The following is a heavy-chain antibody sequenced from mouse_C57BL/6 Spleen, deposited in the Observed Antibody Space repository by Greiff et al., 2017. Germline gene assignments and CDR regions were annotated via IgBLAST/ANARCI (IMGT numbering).Heavy chain of an antibody. Sequence: QVQLQQPGAELVKPRASVKMSCKASGYTFTSYWITWVKQRPGQGLEWIGDIYPGSGSTNYNEKFKSKATLTVDTSSSTAYMQLSSLTSEDSAVYYCARGDYGSSYDYWGQGTTLTVSS. CDR2: IYPGSGST. J-gene: IGHJ2*01. CDR1: GYTFTSYW. CDR3: ARGDYGSSYDY. D-gene: IGHD1-1*01. V-gene: IGHV1-55*01.